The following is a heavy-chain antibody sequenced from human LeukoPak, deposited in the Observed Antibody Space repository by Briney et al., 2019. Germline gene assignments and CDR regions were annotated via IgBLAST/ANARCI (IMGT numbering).Heavy chain of an antibody. J-gene: IGHJ4*02. V-gene: IGHV4-34*01. D-gene: IGHD3-22*01. CDR3: ARRKQYYYDSSGYYRGYYFDY. CDR2: INHSGST. CDR1: GGSFSGYY. Sequence: SETLSLTCAVYGGSFSGYYWSWIRQPPGKGLEWIGEINHSGSTNYNPSLKSRVTISVDTSKNQFSLKLSSVTAADTAVYYCARRKQYYYDSSGYYRGYYFDYWGQGTLVTVSS.